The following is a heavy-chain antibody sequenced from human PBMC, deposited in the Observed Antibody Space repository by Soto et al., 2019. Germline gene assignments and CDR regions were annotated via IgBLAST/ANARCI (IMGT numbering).Heavy chain of an antibody. J-gene: IGHJ6*02. CDR2: IIPIFGTA. Sequence: SVKVSFKASGGTFSSYAISWVRQAPGQGLEWMGGIIPIFGTANYAQKFQGRVTITADESTSTAYMELSSLRSEDTAVYYCARDPVTMVRGVNGMDVWGQGTTVTVS. D-gene: IGHD3-10*01. CDR1: GGTFSSYA. V-gene: IGHV1-69*13. CDR3: ARDPVTMVRGVNGMDV.